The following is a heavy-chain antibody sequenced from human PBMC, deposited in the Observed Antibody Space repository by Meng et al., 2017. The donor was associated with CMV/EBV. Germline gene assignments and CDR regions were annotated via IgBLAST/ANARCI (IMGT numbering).Heavy chain of an antibody. CDR3: ARDRAASYYFDY. D-gene: IGHD6-13*01. J-gene: IGHJ4*02. CDR1: GFTVSSNY. V-gene: IGHV3-53*01. Sequence: SCAASGFTVSSNYMSWVRQAPGKGLEWVPVIYSGGSTYYADSVKGRFTISRDNSKNTLYLQMNSLRAEDTAVYYCARDRAASYYFDYWGQGTLVTVSS. CDR2: IYSGGST.